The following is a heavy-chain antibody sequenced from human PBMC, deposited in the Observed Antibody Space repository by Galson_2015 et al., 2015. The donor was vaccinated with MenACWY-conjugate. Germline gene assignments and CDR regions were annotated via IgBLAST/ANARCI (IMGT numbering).Heavy chain of an antibody. Sequence: SGAEVKKPGESLRISCTGSGYSFTSYWINWVRQMPGKGLEWMGRIDPSDSYTNYSPSFQGHVTISADKSISTAYLQWSSLKASDTAMYYCARRQTGTTVRNMAFDIWGQGTMVTVSS. CDR3: ARRQTGTTVRNMAFDI. CDR1: GYSFTSYW. V-gene: IGHV5-10-1*01. J-gene: IGHJ3*02. D-gene: IGHD1-7*01. CDR2: IDPSDSYT.